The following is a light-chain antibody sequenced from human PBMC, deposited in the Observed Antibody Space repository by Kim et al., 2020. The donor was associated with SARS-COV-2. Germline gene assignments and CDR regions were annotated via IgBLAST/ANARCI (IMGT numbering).Light chain of an antibody. J-gene: IGKJ2*01. CDR3: QQYYDVPYT. CDR1: LSVLYNSDNKNY. Sequence: RATIKSTSSLSVLYNSDNKNYLNWYQQKSGQPPKLLIYRASTRESGVPDRFSGSGSGTDFTLTISSLQAEDVAVYYCQQYYDVPYTFGQGTKLEI. V-gene: IGKV4-1*01. CDR2: RAS.